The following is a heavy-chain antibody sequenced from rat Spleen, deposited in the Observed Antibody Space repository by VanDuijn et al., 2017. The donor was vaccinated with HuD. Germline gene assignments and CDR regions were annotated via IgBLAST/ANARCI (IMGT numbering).Heavy chain of an antibody. D-gene: IGHD1-1*01. CDR2: ISYGDSSGHSST. V-gene: IGHV5-29*01. CDR3: ARPAGTVGPNWFVY. Sequence: EVQLVESGGDLVQPGRSLKLSCAASGFTFSDYGVAWVRQAPTKGLEWVATISYGDSSGHSSTYYRDSVKGRFTISRDNAKSTLYRQMNSLRSEDTGTYYCARPAGTVGPNWFVYWGQGTLVTVSS. J-gene: IGHJ3*01. CDR1: GFTFSDYG.